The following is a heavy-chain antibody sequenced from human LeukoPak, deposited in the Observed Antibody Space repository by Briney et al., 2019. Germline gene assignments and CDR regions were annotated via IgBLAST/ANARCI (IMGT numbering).Heavy chain of an antibody. CDR2: ITGSGTFT. CDR3: AKRSAESSGYFDY. D-gene: IGHD6-19*01. CDR1: GITFIKYS. J-gene: IGHJ4*02. Sequence: GGSLRLSCAASGITFIKYSMTWVRRAPGKGLEWVSAITGSGTFTDYADSVKGRFTISRDNSKNTLYLQMNSLRAEDTAVYYCAKRSAESSGYFDYWGQGTLVTVSS. V-gene: IGHV3-23*01.